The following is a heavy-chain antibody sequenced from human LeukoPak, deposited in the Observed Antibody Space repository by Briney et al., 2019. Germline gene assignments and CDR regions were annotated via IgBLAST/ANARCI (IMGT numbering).Heavy chain of an antibody. D-gene: IGHD5-12*01. CDR3: ARDSSGGIYYYYFMDV. V-gene: IGHV1-2*02. Sequence: ASVKVSCKASGYTFTDYYIHWVRQAPGQGLEWMGWINTKSGGTNYAQKFQGRVTMTRDTSISTAYMDLIRLRSDDTAVYYCARDSSGGIYYYYFMDVWGKGTTVTVSS. CDR2: INTKSGGT. CDR1: GYTFTDYY. J-gene: IGHJ6*03.